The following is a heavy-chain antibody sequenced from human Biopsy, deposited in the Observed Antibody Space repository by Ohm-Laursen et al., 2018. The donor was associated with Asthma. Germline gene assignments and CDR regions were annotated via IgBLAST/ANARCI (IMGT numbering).Heavy chain of an antibody. D-gene: IGHD1-1*01. Sequence: SSLRLSCAAPGFSFSNFAIRWVRQAPGKGLEWVGVISKDASTQDYADSVKGRFTMARDNSKNTLDLQMNSLREEDTAVYYCVRDGTDDAFDIWGQGTVVSVSS. CDR2: ISKDASTQ. CDR1: GFSFSNFA. V-gene: IGHV3-30*06. J-gene: IGHJ3*02. CDR3: VRDGTDDAFDI.